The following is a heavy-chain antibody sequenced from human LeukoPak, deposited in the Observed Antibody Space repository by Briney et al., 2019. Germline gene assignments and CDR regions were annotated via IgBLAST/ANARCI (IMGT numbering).Heavy chain of an antibody. CDR2: INSDASST. CDR3: ARVGSPYYYYMDV. CDR1: GFTFSSYW. V-gene: IGHV3-74*01. J-gene: IGHJ6*03. D-gene: IGHD1-26*01. Sequence: PGGSLRLSCAASGFTFSSYWMHWVRQAPGKGLVWVSRINSDASSTGYADSVKGRFTISRDNAKNTLYLQMNSLRAEDTAVYYCARVGSPYYYYMDVWGKGTTVTISS.